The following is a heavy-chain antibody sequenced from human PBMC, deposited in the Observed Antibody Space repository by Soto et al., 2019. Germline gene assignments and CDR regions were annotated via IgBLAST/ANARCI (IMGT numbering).Heavy chain of an antibody. Sequence: SETLSLTCTVSGASISGFYWSWIRRSAGKGLEWIGRIYATGTTDYNPSLKSRVMMSVDTSKKQFSLKLRSVTAADTAVYYCVRDGTKTLRDWFDPWGQGISVTVSS. CDR2: IYATGTT. CDR3: VRDGTKTLRDWFDP. V-gene: IGHV4-4*07. CDR1: GASISGFY. J-gene: IGHJ5*02. D-gene: IGHD1-1*01.